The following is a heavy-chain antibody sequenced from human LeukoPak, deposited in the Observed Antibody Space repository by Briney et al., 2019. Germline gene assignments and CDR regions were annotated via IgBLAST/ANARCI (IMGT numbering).Heavy chain of an antibody. CDR2: INPNSGGT. D-gene: IGHD6-13*01. J-gene: IGHJ4*01. V-gene: IGHV1-2*02. CDR1: GYTFTGYL. Sequence: ASVKVSCKATGYTFTGYLMHWVRQAPGQGLEWMGWINPNSGGTNSAQKFQGRVTMTRDTSITTAYMELSRLTSDDTAVYYCARDFKRVDSSAGWWGADYWGQGTLVTVSS. CDR3: ARDFKRVDSSAGWWGADY.